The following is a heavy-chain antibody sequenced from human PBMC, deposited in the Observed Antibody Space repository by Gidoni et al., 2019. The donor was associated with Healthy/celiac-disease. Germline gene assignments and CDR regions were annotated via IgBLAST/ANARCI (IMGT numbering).Heavy chain of an antibody. Sequence: QVTFKESGPVLVNPTETLTLTCTVPGFSRSNARMGASWNRQPPGKALELLAHIFSHDEESYSTSPKSRLTNSKDTSNSQVVLTMTNMDSVDTATYYAATSAIPPEYYSASSDYYSYFDYWGQGTLVTVSS. CDR3: ATSAIPPEYYSASSDYYSYFDY. CDR2: IFSHDEE. J-gene: IGHJ4*02. D-gene: IGHD3-22*01. V-gene: IGHV2-26*01. CDR1: GFSRSNARMG.